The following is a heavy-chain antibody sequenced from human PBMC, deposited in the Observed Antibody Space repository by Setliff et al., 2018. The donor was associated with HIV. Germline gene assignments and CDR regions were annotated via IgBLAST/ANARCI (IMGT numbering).Heavy chain of an antibody. J-gene: IGHJ5*02. CDR3: ARKGWNAYEAFDD. CDR2: INHSGNT. V-gene: IGHV4-34*01. CDR1: GRSFSDNS. Sequence: ETLSLTCAVYGRSFSDNSWNWIRQPPGKGLEWIGEINHSGNTNYNPSLKSRVSITLDTSKNQFSLKLTSVTAADTAVYYCARKGWNAYEAFDDWGQGTRVTVSS. D-gene: IGHD5-12*01.